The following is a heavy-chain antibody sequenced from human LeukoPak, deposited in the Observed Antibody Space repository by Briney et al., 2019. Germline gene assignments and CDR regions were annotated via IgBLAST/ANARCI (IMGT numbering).Heavy chain of an antibody. V-gene: IGHV3-21*01. D-gene: IGHD3-3*01. CDR1: GFTFSSYS. Sequence: PGGSLRLSCAASGFTFSSYSMNWVRQAPGKGLEWVSSISSSSSYIYYADSVKGRFTISRDNAKNSLYLQMNRLRAEDTAVYYCARDSVAYYDFWSGYYTNWFDPWGQGTLVTVSS. CDR3: ARDSVAYYDFWSGYYTNWFDP. J-gene: IGHJ5*02. CDR2: ISSSSSYI.